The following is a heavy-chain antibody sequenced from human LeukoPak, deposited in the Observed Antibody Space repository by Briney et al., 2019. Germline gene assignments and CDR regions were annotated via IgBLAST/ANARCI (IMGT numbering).Heavy chain of an antibody. CDR2: ISTSGSA. D-gene: IGHD3-3*01. Sequence: SETLSLTCTVSGGSISSYYWRWIRQPAGKGLEWIGRISTSGSATYNPSLKSRVTTSVDTSKNQFSLEVSSVTAADTAVYYCARYQSGAFDIWGQGTMVTVSS. J-gene: IGHJ3*02. V-gene: IGHV4-4*07. CDR3: ARYQSGAFDI. CDR1: GGSISSYY.